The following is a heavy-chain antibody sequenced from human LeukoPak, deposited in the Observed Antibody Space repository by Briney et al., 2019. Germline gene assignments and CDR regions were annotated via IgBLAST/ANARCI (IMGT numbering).Heavy chain of an antibody. V-gene: IGHV4-4*07. D-gene: IGHD3-10*01. J-gene: IGHJ4*02. CDR3: ARESRGSGTYEDH. CDR2: IYTSGST. CDR1: GGSISGYY. Sequence: PSETLSLTCTVSGGSISGYYWSWIRQPAGKGLEWIGRIYTSGSTNYNPSLKSRVTMSVDTSKSQFSLKLSSVTAADTAIYYCARESRGSGTYEDHWGQGTLVTVSS.